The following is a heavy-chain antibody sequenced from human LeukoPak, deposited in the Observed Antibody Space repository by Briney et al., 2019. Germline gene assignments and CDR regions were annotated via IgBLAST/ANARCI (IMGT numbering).Heavy chain of an antibody. V-gene: IGHV3-30*18. CDR2: ILYDGSNQ. Sequence: SGGSLRLSCAASGFTFSSYGMYWVRQAPGKGLEWVAVILYDGSNQYYADSVKGRFTISRDNSKNTVDLQMNSLRGEDTAVYYCAKVRSPLYYYYAMDVWGQGTTVTVSS. J-gene: IGHJ6*02. CDR1: GFTFSSYG. CDR3: AKVRSPLYYYYAMDV.